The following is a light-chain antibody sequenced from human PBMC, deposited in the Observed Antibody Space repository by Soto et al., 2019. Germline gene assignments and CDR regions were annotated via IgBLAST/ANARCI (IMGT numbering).Light chain of an antibody. CDR1: SSDDGGYNY. CDR3: SSYTSSRTLSV. V-gene: IGLV2-14*01. J-gene: IGLJ1*01. CDR2: DVS. Sequence: QSALTQPASVYGSPGQSITISCTGTSSDDGGYNYVSWYQQHPGKAPKLMIYDVSNRPSGVSNRFSGSKSGNTASLTISGLQAEDEADYYCSSYTSSRTLSVFGTGTKVTVL.